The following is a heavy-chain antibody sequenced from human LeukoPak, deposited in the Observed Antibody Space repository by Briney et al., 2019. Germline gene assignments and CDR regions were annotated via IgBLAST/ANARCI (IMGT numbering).Heavy chain of an antibody. CDR3: AKCLLRGYYDTSGYYFFDD. D-gene: IGHD3-22*01. V-gene: IGHV3-23*01. Sequence: PGGSMRLSCEASGFTFSSYVMTWVCQAPGKGLEWVASVSGGGDSTYYTDSVKGRFTISRDNSKSTLYLQMNSLRDGDTAVYYCAKCLLRGYYDTSGYYFFDDWGQGTLVAVSS. J-gene: IGHJ4*02. CDR1: GFTFSSYV. CDR2: VSGGGDST.